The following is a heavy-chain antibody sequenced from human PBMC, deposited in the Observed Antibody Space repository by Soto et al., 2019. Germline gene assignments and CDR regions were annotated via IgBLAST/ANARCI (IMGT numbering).Heavy chain of an antibody. V-gene: IGHV4-59*01. J-gene: IGHJ3*02. Sequence: SETLSLTCTVSGGSISTYYWSWIRQPPGKGLEWIGYIYYSGSTNYSPSLKSRVTISLDTSKNQFSLKLSSVTAADTAVYYCARADVRWGTVFGVALDAFDIWGQGTMVTVSS. CDR2: IYYSGST. CDR3: ARADVRWGTVFGVALDAFDI. CDR1: GGSISTYY. D-gene: IGHD3-3*01.